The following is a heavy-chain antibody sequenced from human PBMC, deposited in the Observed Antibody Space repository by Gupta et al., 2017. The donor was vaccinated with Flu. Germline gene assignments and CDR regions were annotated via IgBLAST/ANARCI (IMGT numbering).Heavy chain of an antibody. V-gene: IGHV3-21*01. J-gene: IGHJ3*02. CDR1: YGINR. CDR3: ARDLDCTVTTCFGGDDGFDI. CDR2: ISSRSVYI. D-gene: IGHD2-2*01. Sequence: YGINRMHWVRQPPGKGLEWVSSISSRSVYIYYADSAKGRFTISRDNTKNSLYLQMDSLRAEDTAVYYCARDLDCTVTTCFGGDDGFDIWGQETMVSVAS.